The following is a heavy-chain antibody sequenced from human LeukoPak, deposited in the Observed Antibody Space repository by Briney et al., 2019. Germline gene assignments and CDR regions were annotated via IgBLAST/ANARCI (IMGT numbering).Heavy chain of an antibody. V-gene: IGHV1-46*01. Sequence: ASVKVSCKASGYTFTSYYMHWVRQAPGQGLEWMGIINPSGGSTSYAQKFQGRVTMTRDTSTSTVYMELSSLRSEDTAMYYCARGDGVYYDGSGYFVHWGQGTLVTVSS. CDR3: ARGDGVYYDGSGYFVH. J-gene: IGHJ5*02. CDR2: INPSGGST. CDR1: GYTFTSYY. D-gene: IGHD3-22*01.